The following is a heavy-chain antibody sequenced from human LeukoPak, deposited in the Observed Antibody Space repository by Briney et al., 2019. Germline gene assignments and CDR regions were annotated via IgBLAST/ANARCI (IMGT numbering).Heavy chain of an antibody. D-gene: IGHD6-13*01. V-gene: IGHV1-69*05. J-gene: IGHJ6*03. Sequence: ASVKVSCKASRGTFSSYAISWVRQAPGQGLEWMGGIIPIFGTANYAQKFQGRVTITTDESTSTAYMELSSLRSEDTAVYYCARGPIAAAGWYYYYMDVWGKGTTVTVSS. CDR3: ARGPIAAAGWYYYYMDV. CDR1: RGTFSSYA. CDR2: IIPIFGTA.